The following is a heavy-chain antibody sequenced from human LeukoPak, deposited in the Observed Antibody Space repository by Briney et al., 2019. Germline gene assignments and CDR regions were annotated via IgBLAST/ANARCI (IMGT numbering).Heavy chain of an antibody. V-gene: IGHV4-34*01. Sequence: AETLSLTCAVYGGSFSGYYWSWIRQPPGKGLEWIGEINHSGSTNYNPSLKSRVTISVDKSKNQFSLKLSSVTAADTAVYYCARIRYEDFDYWGQGTLVTVSS. CDR3: ARIRYEDFDY. J-gene: IGHJ4*02. D-gene: IGHD3-3*01. CDR2: INHSGST. CDR1: GGSFSGYY.